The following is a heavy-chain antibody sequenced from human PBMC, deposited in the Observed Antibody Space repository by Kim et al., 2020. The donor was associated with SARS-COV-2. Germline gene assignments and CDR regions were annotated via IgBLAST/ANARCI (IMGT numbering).Heavy chain of an antibody. J-gene: IGHJ6*02. CDR2: INPNSGGT. V-gene: IGHV1-2*04. CDR3: ARDGNTMVRGVIGVHTYYYGMDV. Sequence: ASVKVSCKASGYTFTGYYMHWVRQAPGQGLEWMGWINPNSGGTNYAQKFQGWVTMTRDTSISTAYMELSRLRSDDTAVYYCARDGNTMVRGVIGVHTYYYGMDVWGQGTTVTVSS. CDR1: GYTFTGYY. D-gene: IGHD3-10*01.